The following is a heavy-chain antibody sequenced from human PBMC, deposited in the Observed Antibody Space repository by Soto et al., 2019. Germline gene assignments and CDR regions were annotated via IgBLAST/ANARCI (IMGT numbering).Heavy chain of an antibody. J-gene: IGHJ6*02. V-gene: IGHV1-18*01. D-gene: IGHD6-6*01. Sequence: QVHLVQSGAEVKKPGASVKVSCKASNETLTTYGISWVRQAPGQGREWMGWVSGYSGHSSSAQEFQDRVIMTTDTYTNTAYMELRSLTSDDSAVYFCARDSSSSGYYYGMDVWGQGTTVTVSS. CDR1: NETLTTYG. CDR2: VSGYSGHS. CDR3: ARDSSSSGYYYGMDV.